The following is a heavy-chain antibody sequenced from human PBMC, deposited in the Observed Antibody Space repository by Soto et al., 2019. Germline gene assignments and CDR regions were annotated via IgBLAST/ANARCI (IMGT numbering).Heavy chain of an antibody. CDR2: IYWDDDK. J-gene: IGHJ4*02. CDR3: AHRVLRTVFGLVTTTAIYFDF. V-gene: IGHV2-5*02. Sequence: QITLKESGPTVVKPTETLTLTCTFSGFSLTTSGVGVGWVRQSPGKAPEWLALIYWDDDKRYSTSLNSRLIINKDNSKNQVVLTMANVDPADTATYYCAHRVLRTVFGLVTTTAIYFDFWGPGTPVVVSS. D-gene: IGHD3-3*01. CDR1: GFSLTTSGVG.